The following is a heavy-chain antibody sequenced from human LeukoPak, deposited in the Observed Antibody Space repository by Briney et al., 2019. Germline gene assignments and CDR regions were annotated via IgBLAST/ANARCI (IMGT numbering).Heavy chain of an antibody. CDR3: AILPGSSSWYLDAFDI. J-gene: IGHJ3*02. CDR1: GFTFSSYS. Sequence: TGGSLRLSCAASGFTFSSYSMNWVRQAPGKGLEWVSSISSSSSYIYYADSVKGRFTISRDNAKNSLYLQMNSLRAEDTAVYYCAILPGSSSWYLDAFDIWGQGTMVTVSS. V-gene: IGHV3-21*01. CDR2: ISSSSSYI. D-gene: IGHD6-13*01.